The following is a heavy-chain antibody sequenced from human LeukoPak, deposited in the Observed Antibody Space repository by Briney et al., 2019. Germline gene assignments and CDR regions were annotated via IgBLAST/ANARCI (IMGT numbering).Heavy chain of an antibody. Sequence: SETLSLTCTVSGGSISSYYWSWIRQPPGKGLEWIGYIHYSGSTNYNPSLKSRVTISVDTSKNQFSLKLSSVTAADTAVYYCARLVTRGYYDSSGRRIDAFDIWGKGTTVTISS. CDR3: ARLVTRGYYDSSGRRIDAFDI. V-gene: IGHV4-59*01. CDR1: GGSISSYY. J-gene: IGHJ3*02. D-gene: IGHD3-22*01. CDR2: IHYSGST.